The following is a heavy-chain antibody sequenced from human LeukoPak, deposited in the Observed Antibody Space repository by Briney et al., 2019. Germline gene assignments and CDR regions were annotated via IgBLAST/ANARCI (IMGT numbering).Heavy chain of an antibody. CDR1: GGSISSYY. CDR3: ARVIGQWLVVGAFDI. CDR2: ISTSGST. V-gene: IGHV4-4*07. D-gene: IGHD6-19*01. J-gene: IGHJ3*02. Sequence: SETLSLTCTVSGGSISSYYWSWIRQPAGKGLEWIGRISTSGSTNYNPSLKSRVTMSVDTSKNQFPLKLSSVTAADTAVYYCARVIGQWLVVGAFDIWGQGTMVTVSS.